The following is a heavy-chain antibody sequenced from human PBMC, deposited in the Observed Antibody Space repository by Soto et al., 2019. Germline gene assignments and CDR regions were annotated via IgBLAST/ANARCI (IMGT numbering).Heavy chain of an antibody. CDR3: AKCLAARRYYYYGMDV. Sequence: GGSLRLSCAASGFTFSSYAMSWVRQAPGKGLEWVSAISGSGGSTYYADSVKGRFTISRDNSKNTLYLQMNSLRAEDTAVYYCAKCLAARRYYYYGMDVWGQGTTVTVS. D-gene: IGHD6-6*01. V-gene: IGHV3-23*01. J-gene: IGHJ6*02. CDR2: ISGSGGST. CDR1: GFTFSSYA.